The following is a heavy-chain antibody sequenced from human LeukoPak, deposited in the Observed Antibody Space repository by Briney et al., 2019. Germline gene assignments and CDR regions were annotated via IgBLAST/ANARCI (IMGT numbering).Heavy chain of an antibody. J-gene: IGHJ5*02. D-gene: IGHD1-1*01. Sequence: SETLSLTCTVSHGSIRSGGYYWSWLRQHPEKGLEWIGHIYHTGSTHYNASLKSRLTMSVVTSRNQFSLRLDSVTVADTAVYYCARGGVVTTTPRFDPWGQGTLVIVSS. CDR3: ARGGVVTTTPRFDP. V-gene: IGHV4-31*03. CDR2: IYHTGST. CDR1: HGSIRSGGYY.